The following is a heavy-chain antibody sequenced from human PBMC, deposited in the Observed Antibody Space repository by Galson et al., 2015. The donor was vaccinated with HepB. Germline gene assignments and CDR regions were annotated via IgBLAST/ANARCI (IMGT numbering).Heavy chain of an antibody. CDR1: GFTFSSYW. CDR3: ARDSTYYDGSAYYDNLDS. Sequence: SLRLSCAASGFTFSSYWMTWVRQAPGEGLEWVANINQDGAKKNYVDSVKGRFTISRDNAKNSLYLEMNSLRAEDTAMYHCARDSTYYDGSAYYDNLDSWGQGTLVTVSS. J-gene: IGHJ4*02. D-gene: IGHD3-22*01. V-gene: IGHV3-7*03. CDR2: INQDGAKK.